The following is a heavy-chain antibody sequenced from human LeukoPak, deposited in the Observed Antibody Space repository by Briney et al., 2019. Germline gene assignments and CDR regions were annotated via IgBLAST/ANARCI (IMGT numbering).Heavy chain of an antibody. D-gene: IGHD3-22*01. CDR1: GGSISSSSYY. Sequence: PSETLSLTCTVSGGSISSSSYYWGWIRQPPGKGLEWIGSIYYSGSTYYNPSLKSRVTISVDTSKNQFSLKLSSVTAADTAVYYCARYYYDSSGYSHGMDVWGQGTTVTVSS. J-gene: IGHJ6*02. CDR3: ARYYYDSSGYSHGMDV. V-gene: IGHV4-39*01. CDR2: IYYSGST.